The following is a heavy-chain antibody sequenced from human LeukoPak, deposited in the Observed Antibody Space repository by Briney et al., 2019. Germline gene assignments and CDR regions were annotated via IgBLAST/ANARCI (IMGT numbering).Heavy chain of an antibody. J-gene: IGHJ4*02. D-gene: IGHD3-10*01. Sequence: GGSLRLSCAASGFTFSGYAMSWVRQAPGKGLEWVSTISGSGGSTYYADSVKGRLTSSRDNSKNTLSLQMNNLRAEDTAVYYCAKESRYYYGSGSFSSQFDYWGQRNLVTVSS. CDR1: GFTFSGYA. CDR2: ISGSGGST. CDR3: AKESRYYYGSGSFSSQFDY. V-gene: IGHV3-23*01.